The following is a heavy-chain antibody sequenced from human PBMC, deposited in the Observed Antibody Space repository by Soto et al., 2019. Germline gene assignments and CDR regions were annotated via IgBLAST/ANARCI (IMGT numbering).Heavy chain of an antibody. Sequence: QVQLVQSGAELKKPGASVNISCQASGFTFSDTLINWVRQGPGQRLEWMGWINPANGNTRYSEPFQGRVTISSLSSASTAYVALSGLTSEDTAVYFCSRDIVMVGPRANDAFDVWGQGTMITVSS. V-gene: IGHV1-3*01. J-gene: IGHJ3*01. CDR1: GFTFSDTL. CDR2: INPANGNT. D-gene: IGHD2-15*01. CDR3: SRDIVMVGPRANDAFDV.